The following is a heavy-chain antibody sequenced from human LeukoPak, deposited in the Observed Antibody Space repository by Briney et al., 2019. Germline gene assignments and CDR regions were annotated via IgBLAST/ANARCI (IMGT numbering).Heavy chain of an antibody. D-gene: IGHD2-2*01. CDR1: GFTFSSYA. Sequence: GGSLRLSCAASGFTFSSYAMSWVRQAPGKGLEWVSAISGSGGSTYYADSVKGRFTISRDNSKNTLYLQMNSLRAEDTAVYYCAKTNYCRSTSCPVYWGQGTLVTVS. J-gene: IGHJ4*02. V-gene: IGHV3-23*01. CDR3: AKTNYCRSTSCPVY. CDR2: ISGSGGST.